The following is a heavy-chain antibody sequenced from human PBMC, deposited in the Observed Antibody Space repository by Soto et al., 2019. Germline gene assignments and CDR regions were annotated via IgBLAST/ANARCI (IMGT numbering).Heavy chain of an antibody. CDR2: ISYDGSNN. CDR3: ARDAGLAAAGVYYYYGMDV. CDR1: GLTLSSYA. V-gene: IGHV3-30-3*01. J-gene: IGHJ6*02. Sequence: GGSLRLSWAASGLTLSSYALHWFRQPPGKGLAWVAFISYDGSNNYYADSVKGRFTISRDNSKNTLYLQMNSLRAEDTAVYYCARDAGLAAAGVYYYYGMDVWGQGTTVTVSS. D-gene: IGHD6-13*01.